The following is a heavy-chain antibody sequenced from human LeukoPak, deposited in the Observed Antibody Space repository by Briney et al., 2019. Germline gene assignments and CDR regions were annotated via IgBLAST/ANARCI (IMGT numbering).Heavy chain of an antibody. D-gene: IGHD6-19*01. CDR2: INHSGST. CDR1: GGSFSGYY. V-gene: IGHV4-34*01. CDR3: ARGWMGSGTQDY. Sequence: SETLSLTCAVYGGSFSGYYWSWIRQPPGKGLEWIGEINHSGSTNYNPSLKSRVTISVDTSKNQFSLKLSSVTAADTAEYYCARGWMGSGTQDYWGQGTLVTVSS. J-gene: IGHJ4*02.